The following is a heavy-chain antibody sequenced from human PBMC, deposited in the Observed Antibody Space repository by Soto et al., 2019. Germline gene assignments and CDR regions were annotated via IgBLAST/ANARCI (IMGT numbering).Heavy chain of an antibody. CDR1: GFTFSSYG. CDR2: ISYDGSNK. D-gene: IGHD4-17*01. V-gene: IGHV3-30*18. J-gene: IGHJ5*02. Sequence: GGSLRLSCAASGFTFSSYGMHWVRQAPGKGLEWVAVISYDGSNKYYADSVKGRFTISRDNSKNTLYLQMNSLRAEDTAVYYCAKDHDYGDYVRWFDPRGQGPLVS. CDR3: AKDHDYGDYVRWFDP.